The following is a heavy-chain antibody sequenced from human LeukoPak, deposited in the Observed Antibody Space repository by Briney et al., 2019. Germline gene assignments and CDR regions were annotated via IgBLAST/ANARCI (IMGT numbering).Heavy chain of an antibody. CDR2: ITASGGNT. Sequence: TGGSLRLSCAASGFTFSSYAMGWVRQAPGKGLEWVSAITASGGNTYYADSVKGRFTISRDNSKNTLYLQVNSLRAEDTAVYYCAKCNGYSYGRYYFDYWGQGTLVTVSS. CDR3: AKCNGYSYGRYYFDY. J-gene: IGHJ4*02. V-gene: IGHV3-23*01. CDR1: GFTFSSYA. D-gene: IGHD5-18*01.